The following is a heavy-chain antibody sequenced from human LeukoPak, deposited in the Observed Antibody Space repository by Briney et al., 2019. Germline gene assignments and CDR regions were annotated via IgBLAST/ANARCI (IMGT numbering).Heavy chain of an antibody. CDR3: ARDLVVMATEGIFDY. V-gene: IGHV3-30*03. J-gene: IGHJ4*02. CDR1: GFTFSSYG. CDR2: ISYDGSNK. Sequence: GRSLRLSCAASGFTFSSYGMHWVRQAPGKGLEWVAVISYDGSNKYYADSVKGRFTISRDNSKNTLYLQMNSLRAEDTAVYYCARDLVVMATEGIFDYWGQGTLVTVSS. D-gene: IGHD2-21*01.